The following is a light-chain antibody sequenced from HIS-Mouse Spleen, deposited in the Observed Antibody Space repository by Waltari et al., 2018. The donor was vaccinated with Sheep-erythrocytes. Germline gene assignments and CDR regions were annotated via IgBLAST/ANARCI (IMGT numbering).Light chain of an antibody. CDR1: SSDVGGYNY. CDR2: DVS. CDR3: CSYAGSYTFWV. V-gene: IGLV2-11*01. J-gene: IGLJ3*02. Sequence: QSALTQPRSVSGSPGQSVTISCTGTSSDVGGYNYLPWYHQHPGKAPKLMIYDVSKRPSGVPDRFSGSKSGNTASLTISGLQAEDEADYYCCSYAGSYTFWVFGGGTKLTVL.